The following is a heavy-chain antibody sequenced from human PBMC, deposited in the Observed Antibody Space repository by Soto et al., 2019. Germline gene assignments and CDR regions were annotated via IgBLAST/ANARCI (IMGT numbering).Heavy chain of an antibody. Sequence: QVQLVESGGGVVQPGRSLRLSCAASGITFSSNGMHWVRQAPGKGLEWVASIWSDGSNKYSADSVKGRFTISRDNSKNTLYLQMESLRAEDTAVYYCARDGSNKPGFYYGMDAWGQGTTVSVSS. CDR3: ARDGSNKPGFYYGMDA. V-gene: IGHV3-33*01. J-gene: IGHJ6*02. D-gene: IGHD4-4*01. CDR1: GITFSSNG. CDR2: IWSDGSNK.